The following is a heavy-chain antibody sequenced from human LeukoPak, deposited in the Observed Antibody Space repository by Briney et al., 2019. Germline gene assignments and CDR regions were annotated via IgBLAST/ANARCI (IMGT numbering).Heavy chain of an antibody. CDR2: ISGSGGST. V-gene: IGHV3-23*01. Sequence: GGSLRLSCAACGFTFSSYAMSWVRQAPGKGLEWVSAISGSGGSTYYADSVKGRFTISRDNSKNTLYLQMNSLRAEDTAVYYCATQSPIYSSSWYNGYFQHWGQGTLVTVSS. CDR3: ATQSPIYSSSWYNGYFQH. D-gene: IGHD6-13*01. CDR1: GFTFSSYA. J-gene: IGHJ1*01.